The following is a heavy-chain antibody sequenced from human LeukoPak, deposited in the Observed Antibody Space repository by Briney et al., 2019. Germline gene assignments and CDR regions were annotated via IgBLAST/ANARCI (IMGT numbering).Heavy chain of an antibody. CDR1: GGSFSGYY. J-gene: IGHJ4*02. D-gene: IGHD3-22*01. CDR2: INHSGST. Sequence: PSETLSLTRAVYGGSFSGYYWSWIRQPPGKGLEWIGEINHSGSTNYNPSLKSRVTISVDTSKNQFSLKLSSVTAADTAVYYCARGYYYDSSGSDYWGQGTLVTVSS. CDR3: ARGYYYDSSGSDY. V-gene: IGHV4-34*01.